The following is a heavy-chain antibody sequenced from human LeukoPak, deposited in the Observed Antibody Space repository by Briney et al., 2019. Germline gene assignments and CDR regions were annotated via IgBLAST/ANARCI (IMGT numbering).Heavy chain of an antibody. Sequence: ASVKVSCKASGYTFTGYYMHWVRQAPGQGLEWMGWINPNSGGTNYAQKLQGRVTMTTDTSTSTAYMELRSLRSDDTAVYYCARDPYYYDSSGYYYRYFDYWGQGTLVTVSS. CDR1: GYTFTGYY. V-gene: IGHV1-2*02. CDR3: ARDPYYYDSSGYYYRYFDY. CDR2: INPNSGGT. D-gene: IGHD3-22*01. J-gene: IGHJ4*02.